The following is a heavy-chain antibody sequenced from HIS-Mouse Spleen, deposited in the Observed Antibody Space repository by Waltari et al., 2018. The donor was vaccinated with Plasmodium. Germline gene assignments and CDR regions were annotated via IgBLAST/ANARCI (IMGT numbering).Heavy chain of an antibody. D-gene: IGHD5-18*01. CDR2: ISYSGST. Sequence: QVQLQESGPGLVKPSETLSLTCTVSGGSISSYYWSWIRPPPGKGLEWIGYISYSGSTNYNPSLKSRVTISVDTSKNHFSLKLSSVTAADTAVYYCARLRYSYGYFDYWGQGTLVTVSS. CDR3: ARLRYSYGYFDY. V-gene: IGHV4-59*08. CDR1: GGSISSYY. J-gene: IGHJ4*02.